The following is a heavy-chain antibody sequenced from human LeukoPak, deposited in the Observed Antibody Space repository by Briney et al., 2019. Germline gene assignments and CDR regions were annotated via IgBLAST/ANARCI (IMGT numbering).Heavy chain of an antibody. Sequence: GGSLRLSCAASGFTFSSYSMNWVRQAPGKGLEWVSSISSSSSYIYYADSVKGRFAISRDNAKTSLYLQMNGLRAEDTAVYYCARENYPFDYWGQGTLVTVSS. CDR3: ARENYPFDY. J-gene: IGHJ4*02. CDR2: ISSSSSYI. D-gene: IGHD1-7*01. CDR1: GFTFSSYS. V-gene: IGHV3-21*01.